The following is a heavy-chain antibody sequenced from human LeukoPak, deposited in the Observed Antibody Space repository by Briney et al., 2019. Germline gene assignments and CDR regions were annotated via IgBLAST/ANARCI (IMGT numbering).Heavy chain of an antibody. CDR2: IRSKANSYAT. J-gene: IGHJ4*02. CDR1: GFTFSGSA. CDR3: TTDAVHYGDQGVDY. V-gene: IGHV3-73*01. D-gene: IGHD4-17*01. Sequence: GGSLRLSCAASGFTFSGSAMHWVRQASGKGLEWVGRIRSKANSYATAYAASVKGRFTISRDDSKNTAYLQMNSLKTEDTAVYYCTTDAVHYGDQGVDYWGQGTLVTVSS.